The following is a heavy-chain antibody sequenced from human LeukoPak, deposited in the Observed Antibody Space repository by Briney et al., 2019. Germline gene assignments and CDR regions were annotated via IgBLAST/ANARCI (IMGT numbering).Heavy chain of an antibody. D-gene: IGHD6-6*01. CDR2: ISWNGGSI. V-gene: IGHV3-9*01. CDR3: AKDTYSTSLTGFDH. J-gene: IGHJ4*02. Sequence: GGSLRLSCAAPGFTFDDYAMQWVRQAPGKGLEWVSGISWNGGSIGYADSVKGRFTISRDNAKNSLYLQMNSLRAEDTALYYCAKDTYSTSLTGFDHWGQGTLVTVSS. CDR1: GFTFDDYA.